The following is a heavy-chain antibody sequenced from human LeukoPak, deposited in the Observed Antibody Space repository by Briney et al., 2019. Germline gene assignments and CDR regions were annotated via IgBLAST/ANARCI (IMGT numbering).Heavy chain of an antibody. D-gene: IGHD3-3*01. CDR3: AKASGGTYYYYMDV. Sequence: GRPLRLSCAASGFTFDDYAMHWVRHAPGKGLEWVSCINWNSRNIGYADSVKGRFTISRDNAKNSLYLQMNSLRAEDTALYYCAKASGGTYYYYMDVWGKGTTVTVSS. J-gene: IGHJ6*03. CDR1: GFTFDDYA. CDR2: INWNSRNI. V-gene: IGHV3-9*01.